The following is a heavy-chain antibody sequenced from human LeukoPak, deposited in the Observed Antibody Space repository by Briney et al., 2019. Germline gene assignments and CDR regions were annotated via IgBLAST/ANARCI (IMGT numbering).Heavy chain of an antibody. D-gene: IGHD4-11*01. V-gene: IGHV3-74*01. CDR2: INSDGSST. J-gene: IGHJ6*02. CDR1: GFTFSSDW. Sequence: GGSLRLSCAASGFTFSSDWMHWVRRAPGKGLVWVLRINSDGSSTSYADSVKGRFTISRDNAKNTRYLQMNSLRAEDTAVYYCARDFADYRDYYYYGMDVWGQGTTVTVSS. CDR3: ARDFADYRDYYYYGMDV.